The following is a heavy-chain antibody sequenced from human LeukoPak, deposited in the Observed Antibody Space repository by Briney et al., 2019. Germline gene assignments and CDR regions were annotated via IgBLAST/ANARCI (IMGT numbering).Heavy chain of an antibody. CDR2: ITVSGDYT. J-gene: IGHJ4*02. CDR3: AKDGLYYDGSAHVYYFDY. D-gene: IGHD3-22*01. CDR1: GFTFSGYA. V-gene: IGHV3-23*01. Sequence: GGSLRLSCAASGFTFSGYAMTWVRQAPGKGLEWVSSITVSGDYTYYIDSVKGRFTISRDNSKNILYLQMNSLRGEDTALYYCAKDGLYYDGSAHVYYFDYWGQGTLVAVSS.